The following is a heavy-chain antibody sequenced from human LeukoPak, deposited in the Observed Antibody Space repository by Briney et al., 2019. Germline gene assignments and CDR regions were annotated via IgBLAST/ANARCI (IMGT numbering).Heavy chain of an antibody. Sequence: GGSLRLSCAASGFTASSNYMSWVRQAPGKGLEWVSVIYSGGSTYYADSVKGRFTISRDNSKNTLYLQMNSLRAEDTAVYYCATLPTVVPDYWGQGTLVTVSS. CDR3: ATLPTVVPDY. J-gene: IGHJ4*02. D-gene: IGHD4-23*01. CDR2: IYSGGST. V-gene: IGHV3-53*01. CDR1: GFTASSNY.